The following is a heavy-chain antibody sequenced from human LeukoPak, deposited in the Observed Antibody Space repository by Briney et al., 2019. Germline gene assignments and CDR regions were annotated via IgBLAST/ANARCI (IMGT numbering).Heavy chain of an antibody. CDR3: ARVRRDGYKVYFDY. Sequence: PSETLSLTCTISGGSISDYYWGWIRQPPGKGLEWIGNIYHSVTTYYNPSLKSRVTISGDTSKNQFSLKLSSVTAADTAVYYCARVRRDGYKVYFDYWGQGTLVTVSS. J-gene: IGHJ4*02. V-gene: IGHV4-38-2*02. CDR1: GGSISDYY. CDR2: IYHSVTT. D-gene: IGHD5-24*01.